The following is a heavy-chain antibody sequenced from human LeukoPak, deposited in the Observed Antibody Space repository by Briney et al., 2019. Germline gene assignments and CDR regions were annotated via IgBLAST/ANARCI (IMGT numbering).Heavy chain of an antibody. J-gene: IGHJ4*02. CDR2: INSDGSST. V-gene: IGHV3-74*01. CDR1: GFTFSSYW. D-gene: IGHD2-2*01. CDR3: ARDWYHGIDY. Sequence: PGGTLRLSCAASGFTFSSYWMHCVRQAPGKGLVCVSRINSDGSSTSYADSVKGRFTISRDNAKNTLYLQMNSLRVDDTAVYYCARDWYHGIDYWGQGTLVTVSS.